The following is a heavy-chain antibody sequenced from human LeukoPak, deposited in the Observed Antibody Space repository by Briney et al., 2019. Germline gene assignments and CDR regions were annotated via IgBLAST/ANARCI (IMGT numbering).Heavy chain of an antibody. V-gene: IGHV3-48*03. CDR2: ISSSGSAI. CDR3: ARDRLGGRVYYDAFDI. D-gene: IGHD3-10*01. J-gene: IGHJ3*02. Sequence: PGGSLRLSCAASGFTFSSYEMNWVGQAPGKGLEWVSYISSSGSAIYYADSVRGRFTISRDNAENSLFLQMNSLTVEDTAVYYCARDRLGGRVYYDAFDIWGQGTMVTVSS. CDR1: GFTFSSYE.